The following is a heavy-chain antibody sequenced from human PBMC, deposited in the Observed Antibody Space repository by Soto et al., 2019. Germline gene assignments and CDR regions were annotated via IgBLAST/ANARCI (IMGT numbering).Heavy chain of an antibody. J-gene: IGHJ6*02. Sequence: QVQLQESGPGLVKPSQTLSLTCTVSGGSISSGNYYWSWVRQHPGKGLEWIGYIYYSGSTFYNPALNIRVTLSVDTSKNRFSLKLSSVTVADTAVYSCARDRGDGYNPYYYFGMDVWGQGTTVTVSS. CDR3: ARDRGDGYNPYYYFGMDV. V-gene: IGHV4-31*03. D-gene: IGHD3-10*01. CDR1: GGSISSGNYY. CDR2: IYYSGST.